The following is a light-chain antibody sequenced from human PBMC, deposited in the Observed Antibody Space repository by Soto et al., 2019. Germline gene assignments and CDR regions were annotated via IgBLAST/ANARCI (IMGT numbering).Light chain of an antibody. J-gene: IGKJ3*01. Sequence: EVVLTQSPGTLSLSPGESATLSCRTSESINSAYLAWYQQKPGQAPSLLIYGASSRAAGVPDRFSGSGSGTDFTLTISRLEPEDFAVYFCQQYGSSPPITFGPGTKVDIK. CDR3: QQYGSSPPIT. CDR2: GAS. V-gene: IGKV3-20*01. CDR1: ESINSAY.